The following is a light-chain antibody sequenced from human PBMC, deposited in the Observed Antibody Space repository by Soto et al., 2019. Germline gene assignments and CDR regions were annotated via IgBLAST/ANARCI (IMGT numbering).Light chain of an antibody. CDR3: TSYTSSSTYV. CDR1: SSDVGAYDY. CDR2: EVI. J-gene: IGLJ1*01. V-gene: IGLV2-14*01. Sequence: QSALTQPASVSGSPGQSITISCTGTSSDVGAYDYVSWYQQHPGKVPKFMIYEVINRPSGVSHRFSGSKSGNTASLTISGLQAEDEADYYCTSYTSSSTYVFGTGTKVTVL.